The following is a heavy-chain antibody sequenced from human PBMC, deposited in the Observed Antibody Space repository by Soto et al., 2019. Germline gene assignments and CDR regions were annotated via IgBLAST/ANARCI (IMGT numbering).Heavy chain of an antibody. CDR1: GFTFGSHA. CDR2: ISGSGGSA. Sequence: EVQLLESGGGLVQPGGSLRLSCAASGFTFGSHAMIWVRQAPGKGLEWVSAISGSGGSAYYADSVKGRFTISRDNSINTLYPQMNSLRAEDTALYYCAKEPYSDFWSAYYYFDYWGQGTRVTVSS. J-gene: IGHJ4*02. V-gene: IGHV3-23*01. CDR3: AKEPYSDFWSAYYYFDY. D-gene: IGHD3-3*01.